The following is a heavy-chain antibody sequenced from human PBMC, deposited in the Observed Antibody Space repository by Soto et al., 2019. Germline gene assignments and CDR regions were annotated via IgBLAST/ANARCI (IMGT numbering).Heavy chain of an antibody. J-gene: IGHJ5*02. CDR3: VKDWGPYYYDSSGFGP. Sequence: GGSLRVSCSASGFTFSSYAMHWVRQAPGKGLEYVSAISSNGGSTYYADSVKGRFTISRDNSKNTLYLQMSSLRAEDTAVYYCVKDWGPYYYDSSGFGPWGQGTLVTVSS. V-gene: IGHV3-64D*06. CDR2: ISSNGGST. D-gene: IGHD3-22*01. CDR1: GFTFSSYA.